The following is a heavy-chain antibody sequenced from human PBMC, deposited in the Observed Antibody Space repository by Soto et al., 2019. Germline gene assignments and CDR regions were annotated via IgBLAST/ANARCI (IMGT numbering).Heavy chain of an antibody. J-gene: IGHJ4*02. CDR3: AREGGSYGSPFDY. CDR1: GGSISSGGYY. Sequence: SETLSLTCTVSGGSISSGGYYWSWIRQHPGKGLEWIGYIYYSGSTYYNPSLKSRVTISVDTSKNQFSLKLSSVTAADTAVYYCAREGGSYGSPFDYWGQGTLVTVSS. CDR2: IYYSGST. D-gene: IGHD1-26*01. V-gene: IGHV4-31*03.